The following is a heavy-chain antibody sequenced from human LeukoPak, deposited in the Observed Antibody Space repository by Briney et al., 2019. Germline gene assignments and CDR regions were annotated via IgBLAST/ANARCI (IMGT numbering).Heavy chain of an antibody. J-gene: IGHJ3*02. Sequence: PGGSLRLSCAASGFTFSSYAMHWVRQAPGKGLEWVAVISYDGSNKYYADSVKGRFTISRDNSKNTLYLQMNSLRAEDTAVYYCASLALIVVVPAANNKGRYGAFDIWGQGTMVTVSS. D-gene: IGHD2-2*01. CDR2: ISYDGSNK. CDR3: ASLALIVVVPAANNKGRYGAFDI. CDR1: GFTFSSYA. V-gene: IGHV3-30-3*01.